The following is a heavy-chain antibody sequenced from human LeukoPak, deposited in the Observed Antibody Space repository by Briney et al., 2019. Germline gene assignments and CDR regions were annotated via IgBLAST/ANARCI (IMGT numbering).Heavy chain of an antibody. Sequence: GGSLRLSCAASGFTFSSYWMHWVRQAPGKGLVWVSRIESDGTSTTYADSVKGRFTISRDNAKSTLYLQMNSLRAEDTAVYFCVRGRWVTVLDYRGQGTLVTVPS. CDR2: IESDGTST. D-gene: IGHD2-21*02. CDR1: GFTFSSYW. V-gene: IGHV3-74*01. CDR3: VRGRWVTVLDY. J-gene: IGHJ4*02.